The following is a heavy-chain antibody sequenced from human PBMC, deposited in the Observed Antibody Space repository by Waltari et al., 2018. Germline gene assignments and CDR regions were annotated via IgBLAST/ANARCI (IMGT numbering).Heavy chain of an antibody. CDR2: ISSLSKYT. D-gene: IGHD6-13*01. CDR3: ARDGISSTQSGYFDY. Sequence: EVRLVESGGGLVKPGGSLRLSCAASGFTFSSDGMNWVRQAPGKGLGWVSSISSLSKYTYYADSVKGRITISRDNAKNSLYLQMNSLRAEDTAVYFCARDGISSTQSGYFDYWGQGVLVTVSS. CDR1: GFTFSSDG. V-gene: IGHV3-21*01. J-gene: IGHJ4*02.